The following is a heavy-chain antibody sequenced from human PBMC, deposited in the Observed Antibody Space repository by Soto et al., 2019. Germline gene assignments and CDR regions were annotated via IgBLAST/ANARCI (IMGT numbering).Heavy chain of an antibody. J-gene: IGHJ4*02. D-gene: IGHD2-15*01. CDR2: MNPDSGHA. CDR1: GYTFTNSD. V-gene: IGHV1-8*01. CDR3: ARRPHCSGGICYYGLDN. Sequence: ASVKVSCKASGYTFTNSDINWVRQAPGQGLEWMGWMNPDSGHAAYAQKFQGRVTLTTSTSTSTVYMEMRSLGSEDTAVYYCARRPHCSGGICYYGLDNWGQGTLVTVS.